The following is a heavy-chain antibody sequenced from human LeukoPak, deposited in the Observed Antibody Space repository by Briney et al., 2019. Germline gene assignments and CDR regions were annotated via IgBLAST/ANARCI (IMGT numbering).Heavy chain of an antibody. CDR3: ASDALWCGELPLSY. CDR2: ISSSGSTI. J-gene: IGHJ4*02. D-gene: IGHD3-10*01. Sequence: PGGSLRLSCAASGFTFSSYEMNWVRQAPGKGLEWVSYISSSGSTIYYADAVKGRVTITRDNAKNSLYLQMNSLRAEDTAVYYCASDALWCGELPLSYWGQGTLVTVSS. CDR1: GFTFSSYE. V-gene: IGHV3-48*03.